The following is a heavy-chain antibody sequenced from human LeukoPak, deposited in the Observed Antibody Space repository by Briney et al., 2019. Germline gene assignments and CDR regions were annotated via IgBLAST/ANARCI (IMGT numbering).Heavy chain of an antibody. CDR2: ISYDGSNK. Sequence: EAGGSLRLSCAASGFTFSSYGMHWVRQAPGKGLEWVAVISYDGSNKYYADSVKGRFTISRDNSKNTLYLQMNSLRAEDTAVYYCAKDHCSSTCCYIFDYWGQGTLVTVSS. CDR1: GFTFSSYG. J-gene: IGHJ4*02. V-gene: IGHV3-30*18. D-gene: IGHD2-2*01. CDR3: AKDHCSSTCCYIFDY.